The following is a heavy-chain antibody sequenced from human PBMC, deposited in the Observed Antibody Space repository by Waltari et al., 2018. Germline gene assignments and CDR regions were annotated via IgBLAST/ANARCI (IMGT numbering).Heavy chain of an antibody. CDR3: ASSSFAYYYDSSGSDAFDI. V-gene: IGHV3-48*04. Sequence: EVQLVESGGGLVQPGGSLRLSCAASGFTFSSYSMNWVRQAPGKGLEWVSYISSSSTIYYADSVKGRFTISRDNAKNSLYLQMNSLRAEDTAVYYCASSSFAYYYDSSGSDAFDIWGQGTMVTVSS. CDR1: GFTFSSYS. D-gene: IGHD3-22*01. J-gene: IGHJ3*02. CDR2: ISSSSTI.